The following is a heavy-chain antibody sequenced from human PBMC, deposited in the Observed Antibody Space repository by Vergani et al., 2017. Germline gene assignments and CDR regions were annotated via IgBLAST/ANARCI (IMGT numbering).Heavy chain of an antibody. D-gene: IGHD3-3*01. J-gene: IGHJ6*02. CDR3: TRDGGRSHGYYYYGMDV. Sequence: VQLVESGGGVVQPGRSLRLSCAASGFTFSSYGMHWVRPAPGKGLEWVSYISSSSSTIYYADSVKGRFTIPRDNAKNSLCLQKNSLRAEDTAVYYCTRDGGRSHGYYYYGMDVWGQGTTVTVSS. CDR2: ISSSSSTI. V-gene: IGHV3-48*01. CDR1: GFTFSSYG.